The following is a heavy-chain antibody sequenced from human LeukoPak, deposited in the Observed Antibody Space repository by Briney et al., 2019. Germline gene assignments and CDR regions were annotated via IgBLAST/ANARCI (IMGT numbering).Heavy chain of an antibody. CDR2: ICAYNGNT. V-gene: IGHV1-18*01. CDR1: GYTFTSYG. D-gene: IGHD6-19*01. J-gene: IGHJ4*02. Sequence: AAVKVSCKASGYTFTSYGISWLRQAPGQGLEWMGWICAYNGNTNYAQKLHGRVTMTTDTSTSTAYMELRSLRSDDTAVYYCARKVYSSGWYDRDYWGQGTLVTVSS. CDR3: ARKVYSSGWYDRDY.